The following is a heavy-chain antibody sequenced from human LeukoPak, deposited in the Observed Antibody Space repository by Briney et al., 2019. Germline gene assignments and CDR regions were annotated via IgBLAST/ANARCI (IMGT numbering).Heavy chain of an antibody. CDR1: GGSISSYY. CDR2: IYYSGST. CDR3: ARTPSLGSTFDY. D-gene: IGHD6-13*01. J-gene: IGHJ4*02. V-gene: IGHV4-59*12. Sequence: SETLSLTCTVSGGSISSYYWSWIRQPPGKGLEWIGYIYYSGSTNYNPSLKSRVTMSVDTSKNQFSLKLSSVSAADTAVYYCARTPSLGSTFDYWGQGTLVTVSS.